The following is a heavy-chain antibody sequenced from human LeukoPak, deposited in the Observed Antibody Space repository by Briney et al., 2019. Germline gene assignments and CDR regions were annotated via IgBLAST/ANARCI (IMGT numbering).Heavy chain of an antibody. Sequence: GGSLRLSCAGSGFTVSSNYMSWVRQAPGRGLEWVSVIYSGGSTYYADSVKGRFTISRDNSKNTLFLQMNSLRAGDTGVYYCVKEGGRVHYGSGGFFDSWGQGTLVTVSS. CDR2: IYSGGST. J-gene: IGHJ4*02. D-gene: IGHD3-10*01. CDR1: GFTVSSNY. V-gene: IGHV3-66*01. CDR3: VKEGGRVHYGSGGFFDS.